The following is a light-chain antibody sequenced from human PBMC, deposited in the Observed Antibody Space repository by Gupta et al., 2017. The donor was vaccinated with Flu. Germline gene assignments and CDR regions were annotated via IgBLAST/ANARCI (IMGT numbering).Light chain of an antibody. CDR1: SSDVGGYNY. J-gene: IGLJ2*01. Sequence: QSALTQPPSASGSPCQSVTISCTGTSSDVGGYNYVSWYQQHPGKAPKLMIYEVSKRPSGVPDRFSGSKSGNTASLTVSGLQAEDEADYYCSSYAGSNNVVFGGGTKLTVL. CDR3: SSYAGSNNVV. CDR2: EVS. V-gene: IGLV2-8*01.